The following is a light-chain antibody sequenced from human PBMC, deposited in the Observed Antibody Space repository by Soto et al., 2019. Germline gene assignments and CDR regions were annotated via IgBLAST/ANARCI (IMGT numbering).Light chain of an antibody. Sequence: EIVMTQSPATLSVSPGERATLSCGASQSVSSNLAWYQQKPGQAPRLLIYGASTRATGIPARFSGSGSETEFTLTISSLQSEDSAVYYCQQYNKWPPLTFGGGTKVDIK. CDR2: GAS. J-gene: IGKJ4*01. CDR1: QSVSSN. V-gene: IGKV3-15*01. CDR3: QQYNKWPPLT.